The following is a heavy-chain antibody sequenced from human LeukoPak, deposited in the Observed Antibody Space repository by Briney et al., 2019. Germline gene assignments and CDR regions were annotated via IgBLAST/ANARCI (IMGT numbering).Heavy chain of an antibody. CDR2: INRSGST. V-gene: IGHV4-34*01. D-gene: IGHD5-18*01. Sequence: GSLRLSCAVSGITLSNFAMSWVRQAPGKGWEWFGEINRSGSTNYNPSLKSRVTISVDTSKNQFSLNLSSVTAADTAVYYCARGFPHSYGVYFYYYMDVWGKGTTVTVSS. J-gene: IGHJ6*03. CDR1: GITLSNFA. CDR3: ARGFPHSYGVYFYYYMDV.